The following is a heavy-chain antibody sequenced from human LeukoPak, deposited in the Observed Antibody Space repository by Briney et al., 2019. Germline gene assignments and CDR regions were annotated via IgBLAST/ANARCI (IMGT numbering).Heavy chain of an antibody. Sequence: GGSLRRSCAASGFTVSSYAMHWVRQAPGKGLEWVAVISYDGSNKYYADSVKGRFTISRDNSKNTLYLQMNSLRAEDTAVYYCARDRGYCSSTSCYALYYFDYWGQGTLVTVSS. CDR1: GFTVSSYA. J-gene: IGHJ4*02. D-gene: IGHD2-2*03. CDR2: ISYDGSNK. V-gene: IGHV3-30*04. CDR3: ARDRGYCSSTSCYALYYFDY.